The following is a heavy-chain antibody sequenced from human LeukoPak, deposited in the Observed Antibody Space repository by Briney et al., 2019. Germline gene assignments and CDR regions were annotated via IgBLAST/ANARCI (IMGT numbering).Heavy chain of an antibody. CDR3: AKEYYDSSGYYYSLDY. Sequence: PGGSLRLSCAVSGFPFSSYVMRWVRQAPEKGLEWVSSISASGGSTYYADSVKGRCTISRDNSKNTLYLQMNSLRAEDTAVYNCAKEYYDSSGYYYSLDYWGQGTLVTVSS. J-gene: IGHJ4*02. CDR1: GFPFSSYV. D-gene: IGHD3-22*01. V-gene: IGHV3-23*01. CDR2: ISASGGST.